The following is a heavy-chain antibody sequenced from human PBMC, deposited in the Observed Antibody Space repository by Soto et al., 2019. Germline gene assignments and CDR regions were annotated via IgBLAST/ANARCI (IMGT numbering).Heavy chain of an antibody. CDR3: AQEKDGYNLYYFDY. Sequence: GGSLRLSCAASGFTFSSYGMHWFRQAPGKGLEWVAVISYDGSNKYYADSVKGRFTISRDNSKNTLYLQMNSLRAEDTAVYYCAQEKDGYNLYYFDYWGQGTLVTVSS. J-gene: IGHJ4*02. D-gene: IGHD5-12*01. CDR2: ISYDGSNK. V-gene: IGHV3-30*03. CDR1: GFTFSSYG.